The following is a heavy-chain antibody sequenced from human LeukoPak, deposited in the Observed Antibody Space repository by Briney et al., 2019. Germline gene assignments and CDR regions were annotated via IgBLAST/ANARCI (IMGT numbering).Heavy chain of an antibody. CDR2: ISSSSRYI. V-gene: IGHV3-21*01. CDR1: GWTFSSYS. D-gene: IGHD3-10*01. Sequence: GRSLRLSCAASGWTFSSYSMNWVRQAPGKGLEGVSSISSSSRYIYYADSVKGRFTISRDNAKNSLYLQMNSRRAEDTAVYYCARLKAYYGSGSDAFDIWGQGTMVTVSS. J-gene: IGHJ3*02. CDR3: ARLKAYYGSGSDAFDI.